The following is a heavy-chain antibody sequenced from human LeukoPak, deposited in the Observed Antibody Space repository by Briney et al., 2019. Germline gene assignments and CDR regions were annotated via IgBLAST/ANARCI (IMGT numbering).Heavy chain of an antibody. V-gene: IGHV4-59*01. CDR2: IYYSGST. D-gene: IGHD3-3*01. Sequence: SETLSLTCTVSGGSISGDYWRWIRQPPGKGLEWSGGIYYSGSTNYNPSLKRRVTVSIHTSKSHFSLSLNSVTAPDTAVYYCARGGSGYHSSLYYYYYYMDVWGKGTTVTVSS. CDR1: GGSISGDY. CDR3: ARGGSGYHSSLYYYYYYMDV. J-gene: IGHJ6*03.